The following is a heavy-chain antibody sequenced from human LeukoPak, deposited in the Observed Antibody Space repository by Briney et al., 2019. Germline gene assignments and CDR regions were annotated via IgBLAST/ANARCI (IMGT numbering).Heavy chain of an antibody. J-gene: IGHJ6*03. Sequence: SVKVSCKASGGTFSSYAISWVRQAPGQGLEWMGGIIPIFGTANYAQKFQGRVTITADESTSTAYMELSSLRSEDTAVYYCARTVVANFYYYYYMDVWGKGTTVTVSS. CDR2: IIPIFGTA. D-gene: IGHD2-21*01. V-gene: IGHV1-69*13. CDR3: ARTVVANFYYYYYMDV. CDR1: GGTFSSYA.